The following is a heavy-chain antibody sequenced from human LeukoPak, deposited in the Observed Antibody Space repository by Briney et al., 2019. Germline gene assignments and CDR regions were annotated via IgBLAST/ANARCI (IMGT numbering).Heavy chain of an antibody. Sequence: PGGSLRLSCAASGFTSSGYWMSWVRQAPGKGLQWVASIKQDGSPKKYVDPVRGRFTISGDNAKNSVYLQMNSLGAEDTAVYYCAKLVRGDGFDLWGQGTKVTVSS. J-gene: IGHJ3*01. D-gene: IGHD2-21*01. V-gene: IGHV3-7*01. CDR1: GFTSSGYW. CDR2: IKQDGSPK. CDR3: AKLVRGDGFDL.